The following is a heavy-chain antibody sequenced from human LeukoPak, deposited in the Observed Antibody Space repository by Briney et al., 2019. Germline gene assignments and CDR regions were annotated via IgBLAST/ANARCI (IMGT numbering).Heavy chain of an antibody. CDR1: GFTFSNYG. CDR2: IRYDGSNK. D-gene: IGHD3/OR15-3a*01. CDR3: TRDFWTDY. V-gene: IGHV3-30*02. Sequence: GGSLRLSCAASGFTFSNYGMHWVRQAPGKGLEWVAFIRYDGSNKYYADSVKGRFTISRDNSKNTLYLQMNSLRAEDTAVYYCTRDFWTDYWGQGTLVTVSS. J-gene: IGHJ4*02.